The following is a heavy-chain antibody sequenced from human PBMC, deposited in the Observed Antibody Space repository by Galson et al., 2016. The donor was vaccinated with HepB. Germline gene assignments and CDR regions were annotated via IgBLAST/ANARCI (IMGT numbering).Heavy chain of an antibody. Sequence: QSGAEVKKPGESLRISCKASGSSFTFYWINWVRQMPGEGLQWMRRIDPSDSYTNYNPSFQGHVTFSVDKSTSTAYLQWSSLRPSDTAMYYCAAPHRSSGYYSPGDFWGQGTLVTVSS. J-gene: IGHJ4*02. CDR3: AAPHRSSGYYSPGDF. CDR1: GSSFTFYW. D-gene: IGHD3-22*01. V-gene: IGHV5-10-1*01. CDR2: IDPSDSYT.